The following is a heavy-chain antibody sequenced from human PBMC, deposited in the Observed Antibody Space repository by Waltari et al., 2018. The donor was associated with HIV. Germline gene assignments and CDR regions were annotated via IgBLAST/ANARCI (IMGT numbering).Heavy chain of an antibody. CDR1: GGPTSGYY. D-gene: IGHD3-22*01. Sequence: QVQLQESGPGLVKPSETLSLICSVSGGPTSGYYWTWIRRPPGKGLEWMGSGHGRWTTKYNPSRPGRATISIYTAKNQVSLALNSVTAADPAVYFGARVKASYYDGSGFYFLDYWGQGTLVTVSS. J-gene: IGHJ4*02. V-gene: IGHV4-59*01. CDR3: ARVKASYYDGSGFYFLDY. CDR2: GHGRWTT.